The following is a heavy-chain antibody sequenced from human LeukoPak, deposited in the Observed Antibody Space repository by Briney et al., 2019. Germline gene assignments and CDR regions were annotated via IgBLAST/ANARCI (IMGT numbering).Heavy chain of an antibody. D-gene: IGHD5/OR15-5a*01. J-gene: IGHJ2*01. CDR2: IRNDGTTT. V-gene: IGHV3-74*01. CDR1: GFTFSTYW. Sequence: GGSLRLSCAASGFTFSTYWMHWVRQTPGKGLVWVSSIRNDGTTTNYADSVKGRFTISRDNAKNTLYLQMNSLRAEDTAVYYCVRLSKIGGADLWGRGTLVTVSS. CDR3: VRLSKIGGADL.